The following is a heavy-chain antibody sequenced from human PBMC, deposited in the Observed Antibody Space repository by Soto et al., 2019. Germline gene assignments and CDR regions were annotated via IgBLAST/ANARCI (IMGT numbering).Heavy chain of an antibody. CDR1: GGTFSSYA. Sequence: QVQLVQSGAEVKKPGSSVKVSCKASGGTFSSYAISWVRQAPGQGLEWMGGIIPIFGTANYAQKFQGRVTITAHETTSTAYMELSSLRSEDTAVYNCARPIRLTGATGAFDIWGQGTMGTVSS. CDR3: ARPIRLTGATGAFDI. D-gene: IGHD1-7*01. V-gene: IGHV1-69*01. J-gene: IGHJ3*02. CDR2: IIPIFGTA.